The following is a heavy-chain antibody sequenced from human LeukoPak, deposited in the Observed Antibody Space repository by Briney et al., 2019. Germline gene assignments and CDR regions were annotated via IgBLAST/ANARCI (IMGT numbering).Heavy chain of an antibody. CDR3: AKDPGGYVGATYH. V-gene: IGHV3-30*02. D-gene: IGHD1-26*01. Sequence: PGGSLRLSCAASGFTFSSYGMHWVRQAPGKGLEWVAFIQYDGNNKYYADSVKGRFTISRDNSKNTLYLQMNSLRAEDTAVYYCAKDPGGYVGATYHWGQGTLVTVSS. CDR1: GFTFSSYG. CDR2: IQYDGNNK. J-gene: IGHJ5*02.